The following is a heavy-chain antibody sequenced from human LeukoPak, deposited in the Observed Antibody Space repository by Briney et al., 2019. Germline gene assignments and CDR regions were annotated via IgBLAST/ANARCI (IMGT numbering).Heavy chain of an antibody. V-gene: IGHV3-48*03. D-gene: IGHD5-18*01. CDR1: GFTFSSYE. CDR3: ARGFWGSSYNWFDP. Sequence: GGSLRLSCAASGFTFSSYEMNWVRQAPGKGLEWVSYISSSGSTIYYADSVKGRFTISRDNAKNSLYLQMNSLRAEDAAVYYCARGFWGSSYNWFDPWGQGTLVTVSS. CDR2: ISSSGSTI. J-gene: IGHJ5*02.